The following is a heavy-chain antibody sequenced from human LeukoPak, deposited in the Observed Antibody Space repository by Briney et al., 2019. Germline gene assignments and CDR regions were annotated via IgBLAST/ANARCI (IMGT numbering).Heavy chain of an antibody. CDR2: ITNNGGGT. CDR1: GFAFSDYA. D-gene: IGHD7-27*01. V-gene: IGHV3-23*01. Sequence: GGSLRLSCATSGFAFSDYAMTWVRQAPGKGLAWVSVITNNGGGTYYADSVKGRFTISRDNSKNTLYLQMNNLRADDTAVFYCVKETGHNRGYFEFWGQGTLVTVSS. CDR3: VKETGHNRGYFEF. J-gene: IGHJ4*02.